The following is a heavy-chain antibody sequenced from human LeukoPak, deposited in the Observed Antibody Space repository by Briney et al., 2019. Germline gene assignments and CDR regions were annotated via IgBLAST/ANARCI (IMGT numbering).Heavy chain of an antibody. Sequence: PGGSLSLSCAASGFTFSSYWMSWVRQAPGKGLEWVANIKQDGSEKYYVDSVKGRFTISRDNAKNSLYLQMNSLRAEDTAVYYCARKYSGFPFDYWGQGTLVTVSS. J-gene: IGHJ4*02. CDR1: GFTFSSYW. D-gene: IGHD5-12*01. CDR3: ARKYSGFPFDY. V-gene: IGHV3-7*01. CDR2: IKQDGSEK.